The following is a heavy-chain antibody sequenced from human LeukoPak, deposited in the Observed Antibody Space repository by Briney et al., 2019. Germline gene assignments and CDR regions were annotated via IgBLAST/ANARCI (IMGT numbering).Heavy chain of an antibody. CDR3: ATGRVAGTTPYYYYYGMDV. J-gene: IGHJ6*02. CDR2: FDPEDGET. Sequence: GASVKVSCKVSGYTLTELSMHWVRQAPGKGLEWMGGFDPEDGETIYAQKFQGGVTMTEDTSTDTAYMELSSLRSEDTAVYYCATGRVAGTTPYYYYYGMDVWGQGTTVTVSS. V-gene: IGHV1-24*01. CDR1: GYTLTELS. D-gene: IGHD6-19*01.